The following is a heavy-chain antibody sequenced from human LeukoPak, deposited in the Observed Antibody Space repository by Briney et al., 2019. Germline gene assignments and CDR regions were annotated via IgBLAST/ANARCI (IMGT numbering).Heavy chain of an antibody. Sequence: SETLSLTCTVSGGSISSYYWSWIRQPAGKGLEWIGRIYTSGSTNYNPSLKSRVTMSVDTSKNQFSLKLSSVTAADTAMYFCARGRTGYQLLPTKKNYSYYYVDVWGKGTSVTVSS. D-gene: IGHD2-2*01. V-gene: IGHV4-4*07. CDR3: ARGRTGYQLLPTKKNYSYYYVDV. J-gene: IGHJ6*03. CDR1: GGSISSYY. CDR2: IYTSGST.